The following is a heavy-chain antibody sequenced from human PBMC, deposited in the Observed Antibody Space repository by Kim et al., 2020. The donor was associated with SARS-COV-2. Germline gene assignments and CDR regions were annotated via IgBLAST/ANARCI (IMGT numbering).Heavy chain of an antibody. D-gene: IGHD3-3*01. CDR3: ARGFQPDY. Sequence: SSTIYYADSVKGRFTISRDNAKNSLYLQMNSLRDEDTAVYYCARGFQPDYWGQGTLVTVSS. V-gene: IGHV3-48*02. J-gene: IGHJ4*02. CDR2: SSTI.